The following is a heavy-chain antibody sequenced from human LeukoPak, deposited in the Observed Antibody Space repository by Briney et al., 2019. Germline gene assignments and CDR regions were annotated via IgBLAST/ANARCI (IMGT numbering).Heavy chain of an antibody. Sequence: SQTLSLTCTISGGSISSGGYYWSWIRQPPGKGLEWIGYIYHSGSTYYNPSLKSRVTISVDRSKNQFSLKLSSVTAADTAVYYCARAYDFWSGYSPPYYYMDVWGKGTTVTVSS. V-gene: IGHV4-30-2*01. J-gene: IGHJ6*03. D-gene: IGHD3-3*01. CDR3: ARAYDFWSGYSPPYYYMDV. CDR1: GGSISSGGYY. CDR2: IYHSGST.